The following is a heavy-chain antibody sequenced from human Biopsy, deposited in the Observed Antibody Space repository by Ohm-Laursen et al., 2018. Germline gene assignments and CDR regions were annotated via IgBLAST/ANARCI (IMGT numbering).Heavy chain of an antibody. V-gene: IGHV3-9*01. J-gene: IGHJ4*02. CDR3: VKSAYSSGFWEASDY. CDR1: GFRFDDYA. CDR2: ISWSSGTI. D-gene: IGHD6-19*01. Sequence: SLRLSCAASGFRFDDYAMQWVRQAPGKGLEWVSGISWSSGTIGYADSVKGRFTVSRDNAKNSLFLQMNSLRVEDTVLYYCVKSAYSSGFWEASDYWGQGTLVTVSS.